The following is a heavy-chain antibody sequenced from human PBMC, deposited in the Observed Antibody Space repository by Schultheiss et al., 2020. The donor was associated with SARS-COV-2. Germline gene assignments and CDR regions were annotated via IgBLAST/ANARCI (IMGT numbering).Heavy chain of an antibody. CDR3: AGRAGGGP. J-gene: IGHJ5*02. CDR2: INHSGST. Sequence: SETLSLTCAVYGGSFSGYYWSWIRQPPGKGLEWIGEINHSGSTNYNPSLKSRVTISVDTSKNQFSLKLSSVTAADTAVYYCAGRAGGGPWGQGILVTVSS. V-gene: IGHV4-34*01. CDR1: GGSFSGYY. D-gene: IGHD3-10*01.